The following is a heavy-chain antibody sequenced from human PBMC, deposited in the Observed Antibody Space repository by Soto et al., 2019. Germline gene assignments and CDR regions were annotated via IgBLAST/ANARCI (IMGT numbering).Heavy chain of an antibody. J-gene: IGHJ6*02. CDR3: ARQFSGSRGYYYYGMDV. D-gene: IGHD3-10*01. V-gene: IGHV4-39*01. Sequence: SETLSLTCTVSGGSISSSSYYWGWIRQPPGKGLEWIGSIYYSGSTYYNPSLKSRVTISVDMSKNQFSLKLSSVTAADTAVYYCARQFSGSRGYYYYGMDVWGQGTTVTVSS. CDR1: GGSISSSSYY. CDR2: IYYSGST.